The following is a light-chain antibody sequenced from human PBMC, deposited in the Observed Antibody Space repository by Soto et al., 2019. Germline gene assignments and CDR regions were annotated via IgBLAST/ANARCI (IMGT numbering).Light chain of an antibody. V-gene: IGKV3-20*01. CDR2: GAS. CDR3: QQYGSSGT. CDR1: QSIGSSY. Sequence: EVVLTQSPGTLSLSPGERATLSCRASQSIGSSYLAWYQQKPGQAPRLLIYGASSRATSIPDRFSGGGSGTDFSLTISRLEPEDFAVYYCQQYGSSGTFGQGTKVDIK. J-gene: IGKJ1*01.